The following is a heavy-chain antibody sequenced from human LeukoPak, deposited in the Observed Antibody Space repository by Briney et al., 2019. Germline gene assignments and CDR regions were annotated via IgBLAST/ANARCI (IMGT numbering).Heavy chain of an antibody. V-gene: IGHV4-61*02. J-gene: IGHJ4*02. CDR3: ATSRVDTAMVDY. CDR2: IYTSGST. CDR1: GGSISSGSYY. D-gene: IGHD5-18*01. Sequence: PSETLSLTYTVSGGSISSGSYYWSWIRQPAGKGLEWIGRIYTSGSTNYNPSLKSRVTISVDTSKNQFSLKLSSVTAADTAVYYCATSRVDTAMVDYWGQGTLVTVSS.